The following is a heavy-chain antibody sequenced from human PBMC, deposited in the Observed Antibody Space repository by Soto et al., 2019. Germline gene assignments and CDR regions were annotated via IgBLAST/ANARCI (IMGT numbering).Heavy chain of an antibody. D-gene: IGHD2-2*01. CDR3: ARDSVGYCTSTSCYAGYFQH. CDR1: GFTFNTYS. V-gene: IGHV3-48*01. CDR2: ISSISSTM. J-gene: IGHJ1*01. Sequence: GGSLRLSCAVSGFTFNTYSMNWVRQAPGKGLEWVSYISSISSTMYYADSVKGRFTISRDNAKNSLYLQMNSLRGEDTAVYYCARDSVGYCTSTSCYAGYFQHWGQGTLVTVSS.